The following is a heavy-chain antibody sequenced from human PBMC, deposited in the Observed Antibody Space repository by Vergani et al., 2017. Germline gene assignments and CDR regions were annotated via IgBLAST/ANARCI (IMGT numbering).Heavy chain of an antibody. D-gene: IGHD3-3*01. V-gene: IGHV3-7*01. J-gene: IGHJ4*02. CDR2: IKQDGSEK. CDR3: ARDEYVGLRFLFQPSYYFDY. CDR1: GFTFSSYW. Sequence: EVQLVESGGGLVQPGGSLRLSCAASGFTFSSYWMSWVRQAPGKGLEWVANIKQDGSEKYYVDSVKGRFTISRDNAKNSLYLQMNSLRAEDTAVYYCARDEYVGLRFLFQPSYYFDYWGQGTLVTVSS.